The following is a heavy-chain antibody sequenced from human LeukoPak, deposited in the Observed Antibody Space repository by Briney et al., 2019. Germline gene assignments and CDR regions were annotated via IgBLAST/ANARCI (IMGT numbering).Heavy chain of an antibody. CDR1: GDIVSSNSAA. CDR3: ARYRQDAFDI. V-gene: IGHV6-1*01. CDR2: TYYRSKLYN. Sequence: SQTLSLTCAISGDIVSSNSAAWNWIRRSPSRGLEWLGRTYYRSKLYNDYAVSVKSRITINPDTSKNQFSLQLNSVTPEDTAVYYCARYRQDAFDIWGQGTMVTVSS. D-gene: IGHD1-1*01. J-gene: IGHJ3*02.